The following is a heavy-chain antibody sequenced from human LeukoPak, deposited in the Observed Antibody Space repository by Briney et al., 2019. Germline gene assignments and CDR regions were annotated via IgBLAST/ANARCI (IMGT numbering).Heavy chain of an antibody. D-gene: IGHD2-15*01. J-gene: IGHJ5*02. CDR1: GGSFSGYY. Sequence: SETLSLTCAVYGGSFSGYYWGWIRLPPGKGLEWIGIINHSGSTFCNTSLKSRVTISVDTSTNQFSLQLRSVTAADTALYYCARVGYCSGGSCLNWFDPWGRGTLVTVSS. CDR3: ARVGYCSGGSCLNWFDP. V-gene: IGHV4-34*01. CDR2: INHSGST.